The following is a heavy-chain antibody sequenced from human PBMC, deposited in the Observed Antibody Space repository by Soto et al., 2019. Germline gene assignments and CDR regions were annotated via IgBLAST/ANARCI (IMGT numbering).Heavy chain of an antibody. J-gene: IGHJ4*02. CDR1: GYTFTSYA. V-gene: IGHV1-3*01. D-gene: IGHD4-4*01. CDR2: INAGNGNT. CDR3: ARDSFDYYSNPRLDFDY. Sequence: ASVKVSCKASGYTFTSYAMHWVRQAPGQRLEWMGWINAGNGNTEYSQKFQGRVTITRDTSASTAYMELSSLRSEDTAVYYCARDSFDYYSNPRLDFDYWGQGTLVTVSS.